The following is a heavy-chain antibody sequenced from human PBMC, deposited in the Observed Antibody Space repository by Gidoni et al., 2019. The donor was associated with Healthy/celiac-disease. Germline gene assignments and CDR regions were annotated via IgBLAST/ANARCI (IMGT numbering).Heavy chain of an antibody. Sequence: QVQLVESGGGVVQPGRSLRLSCAASGFTFSSYAMHWVRPAPGKGLEWVAVISYDGSNKYYADSVKGRFTISRDNSKNTLYLQMNSLRAEDTAVYYCARDRNRRLEPSSVNYWGQGTLVTVSS. CDR1: GFTFSSYA. V-gene: IGHV3-30-3*01. CDR2: ISYDGSNK. D-gene: IGHD1-1*01. J-gene: IGHJ4*02. CDR3: ARDRNRRLEPSSVNY.